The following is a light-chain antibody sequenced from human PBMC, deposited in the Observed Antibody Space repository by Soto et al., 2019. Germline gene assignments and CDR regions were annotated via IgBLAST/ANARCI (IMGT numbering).Light chain of an antibody. V-gene: IGKV3-15*01. CDR1: ENINNR. CDR3: QQYSDWPPWT. Sequence: EIVMTQSPATLSVSPGEIATLSFSASENINNRLAWYQQTPGQAPRLLIYGASTRATGIPDRFRGSGSGTEFTLTIGSLQSEDFAVYYCQQYSDWPPWTFGQGTKVDIK. J-gene: IGKJ1*01. CDR2: GAS.